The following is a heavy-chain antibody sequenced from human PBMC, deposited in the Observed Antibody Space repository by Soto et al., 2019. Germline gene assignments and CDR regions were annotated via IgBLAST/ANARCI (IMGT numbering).Heavy chain of an antibody. Sequence: QVQLVQSGAEVKKPGSSVKVSCKASGGTFGSYAISWVRQAPGQGLEWMGGIIPIPGTANYAQKFQGRVTTAADESTSTAYMELSSLRSEDTAVYYCARSQSSSTSIATYYYYYYGMDVWGQGTTVTVSS. CDR2: IIPIPGTA. CDR3: ARSQSSSTSIATYYYYYYGMDV. J-gene: IGHJ6*02. D-gene: IGHD2-2*01. CDR1: GGTFGSYA. V-gene: IGHV1-69*01.